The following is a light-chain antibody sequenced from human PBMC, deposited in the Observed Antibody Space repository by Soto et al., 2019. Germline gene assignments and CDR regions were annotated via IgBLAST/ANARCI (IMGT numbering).Light chain of an antibody. CDR3: QQYDNLIFT. Sequence: DIQMTQSPSSLSASVGDRVTITCQASQDISNYLNWYQQKPGKAPKLLIYDASNLETGVPSRFSGSGSGTDFTFTISSLQPEDIATYSCQQYDNLIFTFGPGTKVDIK. V-gene: IGKV1-33*01. J-gene: IGKJ3*01. CDR2: DAS. CDR1: QDISNY.